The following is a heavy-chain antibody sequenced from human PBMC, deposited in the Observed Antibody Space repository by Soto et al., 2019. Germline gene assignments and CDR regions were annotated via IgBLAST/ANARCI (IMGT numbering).Heavy chain of an antibody. CDR3: ARRDTSGFLRYFDN. D-gene: IGHD3-3*01. J-gene: IGHJ4*02. CDR2: IVPNIGTV. CDR1: GGSLSRFISYP. Sequence: SVKVSCKASGGSLSRFISYPINWVRQAPGQGLEWMGGIVPNIGTVNYAQKFQGRLTITADKSTGTAYMELSNLRSEDTALYYCARRDTSGFLRYFDNWGQGTLVTVSS. V-gene: IGHV1-69*06.